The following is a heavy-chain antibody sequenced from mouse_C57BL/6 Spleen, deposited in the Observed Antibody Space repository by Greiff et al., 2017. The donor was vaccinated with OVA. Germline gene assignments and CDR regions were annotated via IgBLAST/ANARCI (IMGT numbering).Heavy chain of an antibody. Sequence: VQLQQSGAELVRPGASVKLSCTASGFNIKDDYMHWVKQRPEQGLEWIGWIDPENGDTEYASKFQGKATITADTSSNTAYLQLSSLTSEDTAVYYCTKEDGPWFAYWGQGTLVTVSA. CDR2: IDPENGDT. J-gene: IGHJ3*01. CDR3: TKEDGPWFAY. CDR1: GFNIKDDY. D-gene: IGHD2-3*01. V-gene: IGHV14-4*01.